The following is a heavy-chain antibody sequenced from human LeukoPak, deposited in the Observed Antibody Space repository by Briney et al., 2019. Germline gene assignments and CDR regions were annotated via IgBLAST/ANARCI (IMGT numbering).Heavy chain of an antibody. Sequence: GASVKVSCKASGYTFTSYGISWVRQAPGQGLEWMGWISAYNGNTNYAQKLQGRVTMTTDTSTSTAYMELRSLRSDDPAVYYCARSIVVVPAARAGDAFDIWGQGTMVTVSS. CDR1: GYTFTSYG. J-gene: IGHJ3*02. CDR3: ARSIVVVPAARAGDAFDI. CDR2: ISAYNGNT. V-gene: IGHV1-18*01. D-gene: IGHD2-2*01.